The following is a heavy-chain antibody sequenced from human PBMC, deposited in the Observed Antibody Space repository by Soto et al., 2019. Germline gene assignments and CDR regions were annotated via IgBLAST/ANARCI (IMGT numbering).Heavy chain of an antibody. J-gene: IGHJ4*02. CDR2: IYNPGSTA. D-gene: IGHD5-12*01. V-gene: IGHV3-74*01. Sequence: GGSLRLSCAASGFTFSSYWVHWVRQAPGKGLVWVARIYNPGSTASYADSVKGRFTISRDNAKNTLYLQMSSLTVEDTAVFYCVRGNTGYGNFDYWGQGILVTVSS. CDR1: GFTFSSYW. CDR3: VRGNTGYGNFDY.